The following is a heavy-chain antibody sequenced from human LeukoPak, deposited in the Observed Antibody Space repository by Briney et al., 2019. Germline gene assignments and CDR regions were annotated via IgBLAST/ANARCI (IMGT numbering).Heavy chain of an antibody. CDR1: GGSSDGYS. Sequence: SETLSLTCAIYGGSSDGYSWSWIRQSPGEVLEWVGSIYHSGSTYYNPSLKRRVTISVDTSKDQFSMKLSSVTAADTAVYYCARGSYYDYVWGSAGDFDIWGQGTMVTVSS. CDR2: IYHSGST. V-gene: IGHV4-34*01. CDR3: ARGSYYDYVWGSAGDFDI. D-gene: IGHD3-16*01. J-gene: IGHJ3*02.